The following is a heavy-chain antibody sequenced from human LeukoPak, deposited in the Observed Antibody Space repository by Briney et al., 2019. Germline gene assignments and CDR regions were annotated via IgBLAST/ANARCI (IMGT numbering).Heavy chain of an antibody. CDR2: IYSSGST. CDR3: TRVKSSGWGGAFDI. V-gene: IGHV4-4*07. J-gene: IGHJ3*02. Sequence: PSETLSLTCTVSGGSISSYYWSWIRQPAGKGLEWIGRIYSSGSTKYNTSLKTRVTLSVDTSKNQFSLKLTSVTAADTAVYYWTRVKSSGWGGAFDIWGQGTMVTVSS. D-gene: IGHD6-19*01. CDR1: GGSISSYY.